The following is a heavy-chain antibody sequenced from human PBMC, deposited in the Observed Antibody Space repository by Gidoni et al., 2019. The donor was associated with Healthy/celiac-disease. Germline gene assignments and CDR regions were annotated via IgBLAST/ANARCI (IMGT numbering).Heavy chain of an antibody. CDR2: ISDDGSNK. CDR1: GFTFSSYG. J-gene: IGHJ4*02. CDR3: AKDRAKWELYFDY. D-gene: IGHD1-26*01. Sequence: QVQLVESGGGVVQPRRSLRLSCAASGFTFSSYGMHWVRQAPGKGLEWVAVISDDGSNKYYADSVKGRFTIARDKSKNTLYMQMNSLRAEDTAVYYCAKDRAKWELYFDYWGQGTLVTVAS. V-gene: IGHV3-30*18.